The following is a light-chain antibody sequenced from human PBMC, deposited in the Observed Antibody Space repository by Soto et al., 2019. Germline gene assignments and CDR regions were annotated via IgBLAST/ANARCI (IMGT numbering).Light chain of an antibody. J-gene: IGLJ2*01. V-gene: IGLV3-21*04. CDR2: YDK. Sequence: SYELAQPPSVSVAPGKTATISCGGKYIGTKSVHWYQQKPGQAPILVISYDKDRPSGIPERFSGSNSGNTATLTISRVEAGDEADYYCQVWANDGHLYVVFGGGTKVTVL. CDR3: QVWANDGHLYVV. CDR1: YIGTKS.